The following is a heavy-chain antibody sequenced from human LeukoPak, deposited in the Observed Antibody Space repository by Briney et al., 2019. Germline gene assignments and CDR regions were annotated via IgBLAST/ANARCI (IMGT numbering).Heavy chain of an antibody. CDR3: ARDSLMITFGGVIVTEPYYFDY. CDR2: ISSSSSYI. V-gene: IGHV3-21*01. Sequence: GGSLRLSCAASGFTFSSYSMNWVRQAPGKGLEWVSSISSSSSYIYYADSVKGRFTISRDNAKNSLYLQMNSLRAEDTAVYYCARDSLMITFGGVIVTEPYYFDYWGQGTLVTVPS. CDR1: GFTFSSYS. D-gene: IGHD3-16*02. J-gene: IGHJ4*02.